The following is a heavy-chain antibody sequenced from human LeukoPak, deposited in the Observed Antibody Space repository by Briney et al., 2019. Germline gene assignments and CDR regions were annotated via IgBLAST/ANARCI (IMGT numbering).Heavy chain of an antibody. CDR2: ISSSGSAI. V-gene: IGHV3-11*04. CDR3: ARVSESEWNFDL. Sequence: GGSLRLSCAVSGFTFSDYYMSWIRQAPGKGLEWVSYISSSGSAIYYADSVKGRFTISRDNAKNSLYLQMNSLRAEDTAVYYCARVSESEWNFDLWGRGTLVTVSS. CDR1: GFTFSDYY. J-gene: IGHJ2*01. D-gene: IGHD1-14*01.